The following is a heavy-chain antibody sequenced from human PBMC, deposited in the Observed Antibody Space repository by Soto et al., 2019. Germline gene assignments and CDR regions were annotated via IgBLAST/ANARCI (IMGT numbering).Heavy chain of an antibody. J-gene: IGHJ6*03. CDR2: IWYDGSNK. CDR1: GFTFSSYG. Sequence: GESLKISCAASGFTFSSYGMHWVRQAPGKGLEWVAVIWYDGSNKYYADSVKGRFTISRDNSKNTLYLQMNSLRAEDTAVYYCARGILGGRCSSTSCYLSHSNMDVWGKGTTVTVSS. D-gene: IGHD2-2*01. V-gene: IGHV3-33*01. CDR3: ARGILGGRCSSTSCYLSHSNMDV.